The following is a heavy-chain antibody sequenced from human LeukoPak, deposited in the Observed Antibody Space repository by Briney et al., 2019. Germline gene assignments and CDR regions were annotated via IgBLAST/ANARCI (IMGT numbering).Heavy chain of an antibody. CDR1: GFTISNNY. CDR2: IYSGGDT. D-gene: IGHD1-7*01. CDR3: ARDPPAVRTNTYA. J-gene: IGHJ5*02. Sequence: PGGSLRLSCAASGFTISNNYMNWVGQAAGKGLEWVSLIYSGGDTYYADSVKGRFTISRDHSKNTLYLQMNSLRVEDTAVYYCARDPPAVRTNTYAWGQGTLVTVSS. V-gene: IGHV3-66*01.